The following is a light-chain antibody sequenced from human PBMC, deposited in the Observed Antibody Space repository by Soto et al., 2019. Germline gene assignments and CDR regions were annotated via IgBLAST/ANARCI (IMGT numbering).Light chain of an antibody. J-gene: IGKJ5*01. CDR1: QSVGSY. CDR2: DAS. Sequence: EVVLTQSPATLSLSPGERATLSCRASQSVGSYLAWFHQKPGQAPRLLIYDASNRAPGIPARFSRSGSGTDFTLTISSLDPEDFGVYYCQQRKNWPPITFGQGTRLEIK. CDR3: QQRKNWPPIT. V-gene: IGKV3-11*01.